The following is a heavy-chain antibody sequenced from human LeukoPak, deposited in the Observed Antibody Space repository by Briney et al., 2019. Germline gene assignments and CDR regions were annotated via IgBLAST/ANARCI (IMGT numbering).Heavy chain of an antibody. CDR1: GDSISGYY. V-gene: IGHV4-59*01. J-gene: IGHJ5*02. D-gene: IGHD3-16*01. CDR2: IHYSGSS. Sequence: NPSETLSLTCTVSGDSISGYYWSWIRQPPGKGLEWIGYIHYSGSSNYSPSLKRRLTMSVDTSKNQLSLKLSSVTAADTAVYYCARIGGIDVWGQGTLVTVSS. CDR3: ARIGGIDV.